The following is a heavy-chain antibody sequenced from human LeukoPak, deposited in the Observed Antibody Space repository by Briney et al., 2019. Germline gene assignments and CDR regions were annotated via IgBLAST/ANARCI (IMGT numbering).Heavy chain of an antibody. CDR1: GFNFSDSR. Sequence: GGSLRLSCVTSGFNFSDSRMTWVRQAPGKGLQWVANVNRDGTEKHFLDSVEGRFTISRDNAKKSLYLQMSSLRPQDTAVYYCAKGVQQLVGSWFDPWGQGTLVTVSS. CDR3: AKGVQQLVGSWFDP. V-gene: IGHV3-7*02. J-gene: IGHJ5*02. D-gene: IGHD6-13*01. CDR2: VNRDGTEK.